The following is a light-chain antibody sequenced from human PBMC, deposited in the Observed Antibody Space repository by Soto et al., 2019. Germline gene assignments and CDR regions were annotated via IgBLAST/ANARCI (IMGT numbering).Light chain of an antibody. V-gene: IGKV3-15*01. CDR1: QSLGSR. CDR3: QQYAYWPET. Sequence: VVPQAASTLSMSIGACVTLSCRASQSLGSRLAWYQQISGQAPRLLIYGASTRVTGIPARFSGSGSGTEFTLAISSLQSEDFAVYYCQQYAYWPETFAQGTKVDIK. J-gene: IGKJ1*01. CDR2: GAS.